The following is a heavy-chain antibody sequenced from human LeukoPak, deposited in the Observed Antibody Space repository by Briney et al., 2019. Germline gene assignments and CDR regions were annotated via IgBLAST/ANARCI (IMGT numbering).Heavy chain of an antibody. CDR1: GVSISSYY. J-gene: IGHJ3*02. D-gene: IGHD3-22*01. V-gene: IGHV4-59*05. CDR2: IYYSGST. Sequence: KPSETLSLTCTVSGVSISSYYWSWIRQPAGKGLEWIGSIYYSGSTYYNPSLKSRVTISVDTSKNQFSLKLSSVTAADTAVYYCARHVLTMIVVVRDAFDIWGQGTMVTVSS. CDR3: ARHVLTMIVVVRDAFDI.